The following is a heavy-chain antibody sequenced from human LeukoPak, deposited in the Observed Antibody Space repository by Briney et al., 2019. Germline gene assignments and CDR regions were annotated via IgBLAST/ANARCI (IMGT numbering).Heavy chain of an antibody. CDR1: GGSISSSTYY. CDR2: ISYAGST. CDR3: ARQTEIDILTGDHYYFDY. D-gene: IGHD3-9*01. V-gene: IGHV4-39*01. Sequence: SETLSLTCSVSGGSISSSTYYWAWIRQPPGKGLEWIGTISYAGSTYYTPSLKSRVTISGDTSKNQFPLKLTSVTAADTAVYSCARQTEIDILTGDHYYFDYWGQGALVTVSS. J-gene: IGHJ4*02.